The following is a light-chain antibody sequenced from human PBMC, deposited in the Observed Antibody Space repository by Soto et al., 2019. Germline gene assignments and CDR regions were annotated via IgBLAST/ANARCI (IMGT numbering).Light chain of an antibody. Sequence: DVVLTQTPLSSPVTLGQPASISCRSSQSLVYSDGNTYLSWLQQRPGQPPRLLIYQISNRFSGVPDICSGSGAGTDFTLKISRVEAEDVGVYYCMQFAHFPRTFGQGTKVEIK. CDR1: QSLVYSDGNTY. CDR2: QIS. V-gene: IGKV2-24*01. CDR3: MQFAHFPRT. J-gene: IGKJ1*01.